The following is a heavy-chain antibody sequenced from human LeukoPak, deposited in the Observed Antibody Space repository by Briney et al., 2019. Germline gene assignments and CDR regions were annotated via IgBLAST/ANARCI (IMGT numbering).Heavy chain of an antibody. CDR2: IYTGGTP. V-gene: IGHV3-53*01. Sequence: GGSLRLSCVASGFTVSSNYMTWVRQAPGKGLEWVSVIYTGGTPYYADSVKGRFTISRDISKNTVYLQMNSLRVEDTAVYFCVRGAATGPTLGLDYWGQGTLVTVSS. D-gene: IGHD6-13*01. CDR3: VRGAATGPTLGLDY. J-gene: IGHJ4*02. CDR1: GFTVSSNY.